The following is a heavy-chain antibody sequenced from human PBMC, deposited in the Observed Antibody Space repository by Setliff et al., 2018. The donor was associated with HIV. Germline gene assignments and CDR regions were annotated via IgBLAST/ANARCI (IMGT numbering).Heavy chain of an antibody. CDR1: GGSISSYY. CDR2: INHSGRT. V-gene: IGHV4-34*01. CDR3: ARIFGDQGYYYGMDV. J-gene: IGHJ6*02. D-gene: IGHD3-3*01. Sequence: SETLSLTCTVSGGSISSYYWSWIRQPPGKGLEWIGEINHSGRTNYNPSLKSRVTISVDTSKNQFSLKLSSVIAADTAVYYCARIFGDQGYYYGMDVWGQGTTVTVSS.